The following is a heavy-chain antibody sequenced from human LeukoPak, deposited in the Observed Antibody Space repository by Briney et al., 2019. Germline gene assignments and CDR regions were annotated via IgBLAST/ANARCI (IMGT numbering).Heavy chain of an antibody. V-gene: IGHV1-18*01. CDR3: ARTHDFWSGYTLFDY. Sequence: ASVKVSCKASGYTFTSYGISWVRQAPGQGLEWMGWISAYNGNTNYAQKLQGRVTMTTDTSTSTAYMELRSLRSDEPAVYYCARTHDFWSGYTLFDYWGQGTLVTVSS. J-gene: IGHJ4*02. CDR2: ISAYNGNT. CDR1: GYTFTSYG. D-gene: IGHD3-3*01.